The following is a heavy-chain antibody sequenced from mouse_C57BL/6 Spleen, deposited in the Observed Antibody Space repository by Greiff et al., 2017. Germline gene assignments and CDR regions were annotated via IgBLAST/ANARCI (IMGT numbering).Heavy chain of an antibody. V-gene: IGHV1-81*01. Sequence: QVQLQQSGAELARPGASVKLSCKASGYTFTSYGMSWVKQRTGQGLEWIGEIYPRSGNTYYNEKFKGKATLTADKSSSTAYMELRSLTSEDSAVYFGASAGLCSSYGGYFDVWGTGTTVTVSS. CDR2: IYPRSGNT. J-gene: IGHJ1*03. D-gene: IGHD1-1*01. CDR3: ASAGLCSSYGGYFDV. CDR1: GYTFTSYG.